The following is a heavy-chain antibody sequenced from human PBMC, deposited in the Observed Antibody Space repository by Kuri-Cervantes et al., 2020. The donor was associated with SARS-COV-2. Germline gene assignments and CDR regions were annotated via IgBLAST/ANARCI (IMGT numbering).Heavy chain of an antibody. D-gene: IGHD2-21*01. V-gene: IGHV4-34*01. J-gene: IGHJ4*02. CDR3: AGGRECGGDCLEDY. CDR1: GGSFSGYY. Sequence: GSLRLSCAVYGGSFSGYYWSWIRQPPGKGLEWIGEINHSGSTNYNPSLKSRVTISVDTSKNQFSLKLSSVTAADTAVYYCAGGRECGGDCLEDYWGQGTLVTVSS. CDR2: INHSGST.